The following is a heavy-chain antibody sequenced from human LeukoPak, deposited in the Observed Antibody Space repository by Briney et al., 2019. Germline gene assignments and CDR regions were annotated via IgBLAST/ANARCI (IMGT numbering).Heavy chain of an antibody. D-gene: IGHD2-15*01. CDR1: GFTFNKYD. CDR3: ARCSGGNCYHSDDY. J-gene: IGHJ4*02. CDR2: IDTAGGT. V-gene: IGHV3-13*04. Sequence: PGGSLRLSCAASGFTFNKYDMHWVRQVIGKGLEWVSAIDTAGGTYYLGSVQGRFTISRENAKNSLYLQMNSLRAEDTAVYYCARCSGGNCYHSDDYWGQGTLVTVSS.